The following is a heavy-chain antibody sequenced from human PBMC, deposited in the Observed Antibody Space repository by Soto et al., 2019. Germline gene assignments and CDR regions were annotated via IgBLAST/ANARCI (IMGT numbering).Heavy chain of an antibody. CDR3: AHRLNSTVFVMVTTTAVYFDS. D-gene: IGHD3-3*01. Sequence: QITLNESGPTQVKPRQTLTLTCTFSGFSLTTSGVGGGWIRQSPGRHPEWLALIYWDDDMRSSPSLRSRCTIPKDTTKNPQLLTMAVSVPPDTPTQSCAHRLNSTVFVMVTTTAVYFDSWG. CDR1: GFSLTTSGVG. V-gene: IGHV2-5*02. J-gene: IGHJ4*01. CDR2: IYWDDDM.